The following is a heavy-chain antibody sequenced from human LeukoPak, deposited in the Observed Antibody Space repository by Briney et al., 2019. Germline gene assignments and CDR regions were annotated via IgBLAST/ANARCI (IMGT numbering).Heavy chain of an antibody. V-gene: IGHV4-34*01. Sequence: SETLSLTCAVYGASFSGYYWSWVRQPPGKGLEWLGEINHSGSTNYNPSLKSRITISVDTSKNQFSLKLSSVTAADTAVYYCARGCSGGSCYFDYWGQGTLVTVSS. CDR1: GASFSGYY. CDR3: ARGCSGGSCYFDY. J-gene: IGHJ4*02. D-gene: IGHD2-15*01. CDR2: INHSGST.